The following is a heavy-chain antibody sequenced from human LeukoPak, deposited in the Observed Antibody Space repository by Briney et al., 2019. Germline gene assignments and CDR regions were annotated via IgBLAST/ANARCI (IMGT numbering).Heavy chain of an antibody. CDR3: AELGITMIGGV. J-gene: IGHJ6*02. CDR2: IRYDAGNK. Sequence: GGSLRLSCAASGFTFSNYAMHWVRQAPGKGLEWVAFIRYDAGNKYYADSVKGRFTISRDNAKNSLYLQMNSLRAEDTAVYYCAELGITMIGGVWGQGTTVTISS. CDR1: GFTFSNYA. D-gene: IGHD3-10*02. V-gene: IGHV3-30*02.